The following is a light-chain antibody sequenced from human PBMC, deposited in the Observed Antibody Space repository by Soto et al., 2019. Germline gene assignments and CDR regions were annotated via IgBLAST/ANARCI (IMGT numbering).Light chain of an antibody. Sequence: EIVLTQSPGTLTLSPGESATLSCRASQSLSSGYLAWYQHKPGQAPRLLFYGASSRATGIPDRFSGSGSGTDFTLTISRLDPEDFVVYYCQQYDSSLITFGQGTRLEIK. CDR3: QQYDSSLIT. J-gene: IGKJ5*01. CDR2: GAS. CDR1: QSLSSGY. V-gene: IGKV3-20*01.